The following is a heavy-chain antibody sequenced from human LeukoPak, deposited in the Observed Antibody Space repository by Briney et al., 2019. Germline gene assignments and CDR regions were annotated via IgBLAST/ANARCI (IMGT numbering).Heavy chain of an antibody. D-gene: IGHD6-13*01. Sequence: ASVKVSCKASGYTFTSYGMSWVRQAPGQGLEWIGWISAYNGNTNYAQKLQGRVTMTTDTSTSTAYMELRSLRSDDTAVYYCARGKSSSWYLMYYFDYWGQGTLVTVSS. CDR3: ARGKSSSWYLMYYFDY. J-gene: IGHJ4*02. CDR1: GYTFTSYG. CDR2: ISAYNGNT. V-gene: IGHV1-18*01.